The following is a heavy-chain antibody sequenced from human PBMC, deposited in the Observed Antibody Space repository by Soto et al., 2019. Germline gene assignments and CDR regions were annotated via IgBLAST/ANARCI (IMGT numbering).Heavy chain of an antibody. D-gene: IGHD3-3*01. CDR3: AKAAFPVSGEGFDP. J-gene: IGHJ5*02. CDR1: GFAFRSFG. V-gene: IGHV3-30*18. Sequence: GGSLRLSCAASGFAFRSFGMNWVRQSPGKGLEWVALISYDGEKEYYADSVKGRFTISRDNSDNTLFLRMSSLTSDDSGVYFCAKAAFPVSGEGFDPWGQGTRVTVSS. CDR2: ISYDGEKE.